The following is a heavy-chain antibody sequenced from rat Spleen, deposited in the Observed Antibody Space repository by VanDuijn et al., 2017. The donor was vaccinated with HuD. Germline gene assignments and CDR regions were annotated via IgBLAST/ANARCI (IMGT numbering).Heavy chain of an antibody. CDR1: GFTFSNYD. J-gene: IGHJ1*01. V-gene: IGHV5S23*01. CDR2: ISPSGGST. CDR3: ARVDDGSYSTRYFDF. Sequence: EVQLVESGGGLVQPGRSLKLSCAASGFTFSNYDMAWVRQAPTKGLEWVASISPSGGSTYYRDSVKGRFTVSRDNAKSTLYLQMDSLRSEDTATYYCARVDDGSYSTRYFDFWGPGTMVTVSS. D-gene: IGHD1-12*02.